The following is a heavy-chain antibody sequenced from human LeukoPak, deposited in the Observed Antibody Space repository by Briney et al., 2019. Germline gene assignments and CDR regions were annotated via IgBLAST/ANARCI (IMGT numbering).Heavy chain of an antibody. V-gene: IGHV1-8*01. J-gene: IGHJ5*02. D-gene: IGHD3-9*01. CDR3: ARGGQLRYFDWLLPNNWFDP. CDR2: MNPNSGNT. CDR1: GYTFTSYD. Sequence: ASVKVSCKASGYTFTSYDINWVRQATGQGLEWMGWMNPNSGNTGYAQKFQGSVTMTRNTSISTAYMELSSLRSEDTAVYYCARGGQLRYFDWLLPNNWFDPWGQGTLVTVSS.